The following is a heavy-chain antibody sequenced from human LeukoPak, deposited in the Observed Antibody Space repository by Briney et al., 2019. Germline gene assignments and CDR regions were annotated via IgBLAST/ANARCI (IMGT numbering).Heavy chain of an antibody. Sequence: PSETPSLTCAVSGGSISSSNWWSWVRQPPGKGLEWIGEIYHSGSTNYNPSLKSRVTISVDKSKNQFSLKLSSVTAADTAVYYCARVSSGGSYVSVYYFDYWGQGTLVTVSS. D-gene: IGHD1-26*01. V-gene: IGHV4-4*02. CDR1: GGSISSSNW. CDR2: IYHSGST. CDR3: ARVSSGGSYVSVYYFDY. J-gene: IGHJ4*02.